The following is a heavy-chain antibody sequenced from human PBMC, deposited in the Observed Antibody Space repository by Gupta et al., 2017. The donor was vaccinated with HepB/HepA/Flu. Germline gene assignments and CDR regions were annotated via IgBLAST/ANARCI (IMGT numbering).Heavy chain of an antibody. CDR3: AREGLGESTDAFDL. CDR1: GFNFDTYE. Sequence: EVQVVEYGGGLVQPGGSLRLSCAASGFNFDTYERNWVGQAPGKGLEWVSYISSRSSTRYYADSVKGRFTISRDNAKNSLYLQMNSLRAEDTAVYFCAREGLGESTDAFDLWGQGTMVTGS. CDR2: ISSRSSTR. J-gene: IGHJ3*01. D-gene: IGHD2-2*01. V-gene: IGHV3-48*03.